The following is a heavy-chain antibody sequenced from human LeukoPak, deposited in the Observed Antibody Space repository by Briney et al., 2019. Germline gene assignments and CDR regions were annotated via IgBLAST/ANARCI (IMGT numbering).Heavy chain of an antibody. CDR3: AKDSGYGGNPSFDY. CDR1: GFTFDDYA. J-gene: IGHJ4*02. CDR2: ISWNSGSI. Sequence: GRSLRLSCAASGFTFDDYAMHWVRQAPGKGLEWVSGISWNSGSIGYADSVKGRFTISRDNAKNSLYLQMNSLRAEDTALYYCAKDSGYGGNPSFDYWGQGTLVTVSS. V-gene: IGHV3-9*01. D-gene: IGHD4-17*01.